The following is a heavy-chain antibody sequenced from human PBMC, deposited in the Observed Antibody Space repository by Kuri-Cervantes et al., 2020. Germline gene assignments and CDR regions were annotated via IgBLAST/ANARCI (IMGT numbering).Heavy chain of an antibody. V-gene: IGHV3-9*01. Sequence: GGSLRLSCAAYGFTFDDYAMHWVRQAPGKGLEWVSGISWNSGSIGYADSVKGRFTISRDNSKNTLYLQMNSLRAEDTAVYYCAKVYSGYGGYYYYYGMDVWGQGTTVTVSS. CDR2: ISWNSGSI. D-gene: IGHD5-12*01. J-gene: IGHJ6*02. CDR3: AKVYSGYGGYYYYYGMDV. CDR1: GFTFDDYA.